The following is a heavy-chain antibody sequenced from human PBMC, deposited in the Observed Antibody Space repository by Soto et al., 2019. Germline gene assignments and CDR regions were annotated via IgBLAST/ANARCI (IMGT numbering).Heavy chain of an antibody. CDR3: ARDRNGDYVEDAFDI. Sequence: EVQLVESGGGLVKPGGSLRLSCAASGFTFSSYSMNWVRQASGKGLEWVSSISSSSSYIYYADSVKGRFTISRDNAKNSLYLQMNSLRAEDTAVYYCARDRNGDYVEDAFDIWGQGTMVTVSS. CDR1: GFTFSSYS. V-gene: IGHV3-21*01. CDR2: ISSSSSYI. J-gene: IGHJ3*02. D-gene: IGHD4-17*01.